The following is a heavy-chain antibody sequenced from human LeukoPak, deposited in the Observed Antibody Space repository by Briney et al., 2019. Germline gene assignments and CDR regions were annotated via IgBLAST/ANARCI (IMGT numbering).Heavy chain of an antibody. CDR3: ASEDMTTRKGSFDY. D-gene: IGHD4-17*01. CDR2: INLSGGST. J-gene: IGHJ4*02. Sequence: ASVKVSCKASGYTFTSYYMHWVRQAPGQGLEWMGIINLSGGSTSYAQKFQGRVTMTRDTSTSTVYMELSSLRSEDTAVYHCASEDMTTRKGSFDYWGQGTLVTVSS. V-gene: IGHV1-46*01. CDR1: GYTFTSYY.